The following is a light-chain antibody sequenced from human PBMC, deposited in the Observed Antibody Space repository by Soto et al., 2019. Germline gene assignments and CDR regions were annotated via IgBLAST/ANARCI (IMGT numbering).Light chain of an antibody. J-gene: IGKJ2*03. Sequence: AIRMTQSPSSLSASTGDTVIITCRASQDISDYVAWYQHKPGRAPKFLIYGASTLQSGVPPRFSGSGSETEFMLTISRLQSEDFATYYCQQYYSSYSFGQGTKVDIK. V-gene: IGKV1-8*01. CDR3: QQYYSSYS. CDR2: GAS. CDR1: QDISDY.